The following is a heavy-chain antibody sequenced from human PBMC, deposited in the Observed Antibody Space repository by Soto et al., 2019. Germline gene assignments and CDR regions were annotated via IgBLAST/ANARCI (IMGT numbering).Heavy chain of an antibody. J-gene: IGHJ5*02. CDR3: ARDPSMGRYSGYDWWFDP. V-gene: IGHV3-21*01. Sequence: GGSLRLSCAASGFTSSSYSMNWVRQAPGKGLEWVSSISSSSSYIYYADSVKGRFTISRDNAKNSLYLQMNSLRAEDTAVYYCARDPSMGRYSGYDWWFDPWGQGTLVTVSS. CDR1: GFTSSSYS. D-gene: IGHD5-12*01. CDR2: ISSSSSYI.